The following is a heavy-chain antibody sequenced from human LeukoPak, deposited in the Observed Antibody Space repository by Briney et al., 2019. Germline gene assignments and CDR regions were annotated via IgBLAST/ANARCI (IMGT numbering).Heavy chain of an antibody. Sequence: PGGSLRLSCAASGFTFGSYAMSWVRQAPGKGLEWVSAITGDGGTPWYADSVRGRSTISRDNSKNTVYLQMMSLRAEDTAVYFCARDRHYPRHQFDYWGQGTLVTVSS. CDR1: GFTFGSYA. CDR2: ITGDGGTP. CDR3: ARDRHYPRHQFDY. J-gene: IGHJ4*02. D-gene: IGHD1-26*01. V-gene: IGHV3-23*01.